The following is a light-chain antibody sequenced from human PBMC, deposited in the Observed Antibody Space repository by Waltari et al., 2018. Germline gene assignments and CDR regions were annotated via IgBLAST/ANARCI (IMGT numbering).Light chain of an antibody. J-gene: IGLJ3*02. CDR1: SRDVGGYNY. CDR3: ASYASTRKV. Sequence: QSALTQPPSASGSPGQSVTISCTGSSRDVGGYNYVSWYQQHPGKAPKLMIYGVDKRPSGVPDRFSGSKSSTPASLTVSGLQAEDEADYFCASYASTRKVFGGGTKLTVL. V-gene: IGLV2-8*01. CDR2: GVD.